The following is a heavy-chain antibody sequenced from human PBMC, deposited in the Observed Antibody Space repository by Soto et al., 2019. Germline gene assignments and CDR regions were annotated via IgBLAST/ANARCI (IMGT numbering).Heavy chain of an antibody. Sequence: GASVKVSCKASGYTFTSYGISWVRQAPGQGLEWMGWISAYNGNTNYAQKLQGRVTMTTDTSTSTAYMELRSLRSDDTAVYYCARDGPRGGPAATATNWFDPWGQGTLVTVSS. V-gene: IGHV1-18*01. J-gene: IGHJ5*02. CDR1: GYTFTSYG. CDR3: ARDGPRGGPAATATNWFDP. D-gene: IGHD2-2*01. CDR2: ISAYNGNT.